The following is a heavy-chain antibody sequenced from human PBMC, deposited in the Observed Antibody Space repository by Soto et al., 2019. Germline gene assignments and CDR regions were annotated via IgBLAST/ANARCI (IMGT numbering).Heavy chain of an antibody. CDR3: AHRLPGPSGYDV. D-gene: IGHD6-13*01. Sequence: QITLKESGPTLVKPTQTLTLTCTFSGFSLTSGVVGVGWIRQPPGESLEWLALIYWNDEQYYNTSLRNRLTINRDTYKNQVVLTMTNMDPVDTATYYCAHRLPGPSGYDVWGQGTTVTVSS. CDR1: GFSLTSGVVG. CDR2: IYWNDEQ. V-gene: IGHV2-5*01. J-gene: IGHJ6*02.